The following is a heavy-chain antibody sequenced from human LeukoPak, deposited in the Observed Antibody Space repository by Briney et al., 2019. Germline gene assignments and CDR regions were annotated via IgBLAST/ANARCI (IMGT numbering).Heavy chain of an antibody. D-gene: IGHD4-23*01. CDR1: GFNFIDYT. J-gene: IGHJ3*01. CDR3: ARLRNVGGNPHPFNV. Sequence: GGSLRLSCAASGFNFIDYTMNWVRQAPGKGLEWVSSITSTGRYIFYADSLEGRFTISRDNAKKSLYLQMNSLRAEDTAVYYCARLRNVGGNPHPFNVWGQGTTVTVSS. V-gene: IGHV3-21*01. CDR2: ITSTGRYI.